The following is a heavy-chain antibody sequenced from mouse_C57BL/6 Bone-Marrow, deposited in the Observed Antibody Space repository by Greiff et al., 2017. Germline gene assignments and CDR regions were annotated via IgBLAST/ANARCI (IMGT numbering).Heavy chain of an antibody. J-gene: IGHJ3*01. Sequence: EVHLVESGGGLVKPGGSLKLSCAASGFTFSDYGMHWVRQAPEKGLAWVAYISSGSSTIYYADTVKGRFTISRDNAKNTLFLQMTSLRSEDTAMYYCARREYGNPWFAYWGQGTLVTVSA. V-gene: IGHV5-17*01. CDR2: ISSGSSTI. CDR1: GFTFSDYG. CDR3: ARREYGNPWFAY. D-gene: IGHD2-1*01.